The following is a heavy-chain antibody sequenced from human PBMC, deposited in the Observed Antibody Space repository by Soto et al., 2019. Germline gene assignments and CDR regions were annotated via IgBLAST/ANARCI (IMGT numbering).Heavy chain of an antibody. D-gene: IGHD3-22*01. Sequence: GESLQISCKGSGYSFTSYWIGWVRQMPGKGLEWMGIIYPGDSDTRYTPSFKGQVTISADKSIRTAYLQWSSLKTSDTAMYYCALVVDGLFYSDYWGQGTPVTVSS. J-gene: IGHJ4*02. CDR2: IYPGDSDT. V-gene: IGHV5-51*01. CDR1: GYSFTSYW. CDR3: ALVVDGLFYSDY.